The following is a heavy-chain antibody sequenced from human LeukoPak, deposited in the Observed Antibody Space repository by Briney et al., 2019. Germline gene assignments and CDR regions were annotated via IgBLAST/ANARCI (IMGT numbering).Heavy chain of an antibody. V-gene: IGHV4-61*02. CDR2: IYTSGST. Sequence: SETLSLTCTVSGDSISSGSYYWSWIRQPAGKGLEWIGRIYTSGSTNYNPSLKSRVTISVDTSNNQFSLKLSSVTAADTAVYYCARIDSSGYYEWFDPWGQGTLVTVSS. J-gene: IGHJ5*02. CDR3: ARIDSSGYYEWFDP. D-gene: IGHD3-22*01. CDR1: GDSISSGSYY.